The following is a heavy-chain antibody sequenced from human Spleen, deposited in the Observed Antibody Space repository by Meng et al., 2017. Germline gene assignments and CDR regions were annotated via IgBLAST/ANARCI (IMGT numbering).Heavy chain of an antibody. V-gene: IGHV3-15*01. Sequence: GESLKISCAASGFTFNIAWMSWVRQAPGKGLEWVGRIKPKSDGGTAEYAAPVKDRFTISRDDSKTTLYLQMNSLKTEDTAVYYCTTFAYWGQGTLVTVSS. J-gene: IGHJ4*02. CDR1: GFTFNIAW. CDR2: IKPKSDGGTA. CDR3: TTFAY.